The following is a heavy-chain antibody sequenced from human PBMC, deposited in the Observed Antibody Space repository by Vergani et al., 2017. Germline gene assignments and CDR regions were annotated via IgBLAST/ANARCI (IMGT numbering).Heavy chain of an antibody. J-gene: IGHJ3*02. CDR3: ARDQVGANLNDAFDI. D-gene: IGHD1-26*01. V-gene: IGHV1-69*01. CDR2: IIHILGTS. Sequence: QVQLVQSGAEVKKPGSSMKVSCKASGGTFSSYAISWVRQAPGQGLEWMGGIIHILGTSNYAQKFQGRVTITADESTSSVYMELRSLRSEDTAVYYCARDQVGANLNDAFDIWGQGTMVTVSS. CDR1: GGTFSSYA.